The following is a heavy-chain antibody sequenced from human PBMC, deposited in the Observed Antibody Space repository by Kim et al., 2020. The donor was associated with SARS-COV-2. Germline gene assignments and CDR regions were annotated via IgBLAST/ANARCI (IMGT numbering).Heavy chain of an antibody. CDR3: AAVYYDILTGYQRFDY. J-gene: IGHJ4*02. V-gene: IGHV4-39*01. D-gene: IGHD3-9*01. Sequence: SETLSLTCTVSGGSISSSSYYWGWIRQPPGKGLEWIGSIYYSGSTYYNPSLKSRVTISVDTSKNQFSLKLSSVTAADTAVYYCAAVYYDILTGYQRFDYWGQGTLVTVSS. CDR1: GGSISSSSYY. CDR2: IYYSGST.